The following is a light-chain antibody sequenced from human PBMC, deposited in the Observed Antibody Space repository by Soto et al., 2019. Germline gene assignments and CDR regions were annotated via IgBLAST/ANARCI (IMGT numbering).Light chain of an antibody. CDR3: GTWDTSLSAVV. V-gene: IGLV1-51*01. CDR2: DNN. J-gene: IGLJ2*01. Sequence: QSVLTQPPSLSAAPGQTVTISCSGSSSNIGNNYVSWYQQLPGTAPKLLIYDNNERPSGIPDRFSGSKSGTSATLGITGLQTGDEADYYCGTWDTSLSAVVFGGGTKLTVL. CDR1: SSNIGNNY.